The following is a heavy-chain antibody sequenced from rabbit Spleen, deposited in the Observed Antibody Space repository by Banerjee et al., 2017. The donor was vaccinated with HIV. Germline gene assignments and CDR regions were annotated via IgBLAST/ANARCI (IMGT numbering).Heavy chain of an antibody. CDR3: ARDTSSSFSSYGMDL. D-gene: IGHD1-1*01. Sequence: QSLEESGGDLVKPGASLTLTCIASGVSFSGDSYMCWVRQAPGKGLEWIACIAGTSSGFTYFASWAKGRFTISKTSSTTVTLQMTSLTAADTATYFCARDTSSSFSSYGMDLWGQGTLVTVS. CDR2: IAGTSSGFT. V-gene: IGHV1S40*01. CDR1: GVSFSGDSY. J-gene: IGHJ6*01.